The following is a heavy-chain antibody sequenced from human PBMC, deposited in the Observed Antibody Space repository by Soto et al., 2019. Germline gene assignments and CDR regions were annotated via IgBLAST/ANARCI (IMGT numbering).Heavy chain of an antibody. CDR2: IYHSGNA. V-gene: IGHV4-38-2*01. J-gene: IGHJ5*02. CDR3: ARVSSSGYYYWFDP. CDR1: GYSISSGYY. D-gene: IGHD3-22*01. Sequence: SSETLSLTCGVSGYSISSGYYWGWIRQPPGKGLEWIGSIYHSGNAYYNPSLNSRVTISIDMSKNQFSLKLSSVTAADTAVYYCARVSSSGYYYWFDPWGQGTLVTVSS.